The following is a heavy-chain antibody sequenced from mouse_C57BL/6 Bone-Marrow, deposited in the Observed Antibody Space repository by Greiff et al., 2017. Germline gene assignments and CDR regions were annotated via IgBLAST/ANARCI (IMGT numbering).Heavy chain of an antibody. CDR2: IYPGGGYT. CDR1: GYTFTNYW. J-gene: IGHJ4*01. CDR3: ARWTRCSGAMDY. Sequence: VQLQESGAELVRPGTSVKMSCKASGYTFTNYWIGWAKQRPGHGLEWIGDIYPGGGYTNYNEKFKGKATLTADKSSSTAYMQFSSLTSEDSAIYYCARWTRCSGAMDYWGQGTSVTVSS. D-gene: IGHD3-3*01. V-gene: IGHV1-63*01.